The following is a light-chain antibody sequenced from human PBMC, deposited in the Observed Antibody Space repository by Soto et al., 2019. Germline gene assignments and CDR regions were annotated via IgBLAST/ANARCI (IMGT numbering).Light chain of an antibody. V-gene: IGKV4-1*01. CDR2: WAS. J-gene: IGKJ2*01. CDR3: QQYYSTPQT. Sequence: DIVMTQSPDSLAVSLGERATTNCKSSQSVLYSSNNKNYLAWYQQKPGQPPKLLIYWASTRESGVPDRFSGSGSGTDFTLTISSLQVEDVAVYYCQQYYSTPQTFGQGTKLEIK. CDR1: QSVLYSSNNKNY.